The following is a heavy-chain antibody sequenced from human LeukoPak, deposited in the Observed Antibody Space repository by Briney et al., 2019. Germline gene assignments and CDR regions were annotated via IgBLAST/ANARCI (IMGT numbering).Heavy chain of an antibody. D-gene: IGHD6-13*01. CDR1: GFTFSNYG. V-gene: IGHV3-33*01. J-gene: IGHJ3*02. CDR2: IWYDGSNK. CDR3: ARDRAGYSSSWDHDAFDI. Sequence: GGSLRLSCAASGFTFSNYGMHWVRQAPGKGLEWVAVIWYDGSNKYYADSVKGRSTISRDNSKNTLYLQMNSLRAEDTAVYYCARDRAGYSSSWDHDAFDIWGQGTMVTVSS.